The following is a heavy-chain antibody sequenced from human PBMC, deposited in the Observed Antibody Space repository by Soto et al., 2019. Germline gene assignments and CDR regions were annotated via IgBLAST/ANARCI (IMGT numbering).Heavy chain of an antibody. CDR1: GFTFGDYG. CDR3: VKDGLTSVFGLVHDGSDI. D-gene: IGHD3-3*01. J-gene: IGHJ3*02. V-gene: IGHV3-9*01. Sequence: EVQLVESGGGWVQPGRSLRLSCVASGFTFGDYGMHWVRQAPGRGPEWVSGISWNSGNIGYAETVKGRFTISRDNAKNYLYLQMNSLRAEDTALYYCVKDGLTSVFGLVHDGSDIWGHGTMVTVSS. CDR2: ISWNSGNI.